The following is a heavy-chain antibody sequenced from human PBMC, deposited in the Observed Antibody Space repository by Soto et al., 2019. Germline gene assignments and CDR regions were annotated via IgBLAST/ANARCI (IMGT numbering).Heavy chain of an antibody. V-gene: IGHV3-33*01. CDR2: IWYDGSNK. CDR3: ARDFMVYAIPHPTNWFDP. CDR1: GFTFSSYG. D-gene: IGHD2-8*01. Sequence: QVQLVESGGGVVQPGRSLRLSCAASGFTFSSYGMHWVRQAPGKGLEWVAVIWYDGSNKYYADSVKGRFTISRDNSKNTLYLQMNSLRAEDTAVYYCARDFMVYAIPHPTNWFDPWGQGTLVTVSS. J-gene: IGHJ5*02.